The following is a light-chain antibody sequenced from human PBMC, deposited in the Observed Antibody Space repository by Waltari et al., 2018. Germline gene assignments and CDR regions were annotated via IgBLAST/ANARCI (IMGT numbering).Light chain of an antibody. CDR1: QSVGSSS. V-gene: IGKV3-20*01. Sequence: EIVLTQSPGTASLSPGERVTLSCRASQSVGSSSLAWNQQKPGQAPRLVIYRGSRRATGTPNRFSVSGSRTDVILTNIRLGAKDIAVYYGQQRGTLPATVGQGTKVEIK. J-gene: IGKJ1*01. CDR2: RGS. CDR3: QQRGTLPAT.